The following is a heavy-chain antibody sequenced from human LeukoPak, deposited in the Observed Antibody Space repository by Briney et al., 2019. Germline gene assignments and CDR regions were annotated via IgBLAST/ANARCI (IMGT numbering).Heavy chain of an antibody. CDR3: ASPVRYYDSSGFFL. CDR1: GYTFTSYD. V-gene: IGHV1-8*01. J-gene: IGHJ4*02. Sequence: GASVKVYCKASGYTFTSYDINWVRQATGQGLEWMGWMNPNSGNTGYAQKFQGRVTMTRNTSIGTAYMELSSLRSEDTAVYYCASPVRYYDSSGFFLWGQGTLVTVSS. D-gene: IGHD3-22*01. CDR2: MNPNSGNT.